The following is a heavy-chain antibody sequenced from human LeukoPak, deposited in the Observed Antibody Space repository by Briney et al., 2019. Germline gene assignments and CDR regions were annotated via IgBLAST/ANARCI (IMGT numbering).Heavy chain of an antibody. CDR2: IKQDGSEK. V-gene: IGHV3-7*01. Sequence: GGSLRLSCAAFSGYWMTWVRQAPGKGLEWVANIKQDGSEKYYVDSVKGRFTISRDNAKNSLFLQMNSLRAEDTAVYYCASRNGIAAAGTPDYYYGMDVWGQGTTVTVSS. D-gene: IGHD6-13*01. J-gene: IGHJ6*02. CDR3: ASRNGIAAAGTPDYYYGMDV. CDR1: SGYW.